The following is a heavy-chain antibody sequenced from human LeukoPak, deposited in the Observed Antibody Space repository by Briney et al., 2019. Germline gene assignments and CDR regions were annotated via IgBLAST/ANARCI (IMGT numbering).Heavy chain of an antibody. J-gene: IGHJ5*02. Sequence: GESLKVSCKGSGYSFTSYWIGWVRQMPGKGLEWMGIIYPGDSDTRYSPSFQGQVTISADKSISTAYLQWSSLKASDTAMYYCARGKDPYGDYRALFDPWGQGTLVTVSS. CDR2: IYPGDSDT. V-gene: IGHV5-51*01. CDR3: ARGKDPYGDYRALFDP. D-gene: IGHD4-17*01. CDR1: GYSFTSYW.